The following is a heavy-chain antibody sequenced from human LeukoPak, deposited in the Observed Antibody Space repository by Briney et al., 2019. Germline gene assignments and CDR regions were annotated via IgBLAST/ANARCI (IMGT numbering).Heavy chain of an antibody. CDR1: GGSISGYY. Sequence: SETLSLTCTVSGGSISGYYWSWIRQPPGKGLEWIGYIFYSGSTNYNPSLKSRVIISVDTSKNQFSLKLTSVTAADTAVYYCARCPEWEPYWFDPWGQGTLVTVSS. CDR3: ARCPEWEPYWFDP. CDR2: IFYSGST. J-gene: IGHJ5*02. D-gene: IGHD1-26*01. V-gene: IGHV4-59*08.